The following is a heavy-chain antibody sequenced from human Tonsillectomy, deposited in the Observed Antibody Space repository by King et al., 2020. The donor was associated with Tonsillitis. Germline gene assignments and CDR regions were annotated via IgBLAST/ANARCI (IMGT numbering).Heavy chain of an antibody. Sequence: VQLVESGGGLVQPGGSLRLSCAASGFTFSSYAMSWVRQAPGKGLEWVSAISGSGGGTYYADSGKGRFTISRDNSKNTLYLQMNSLRAEETAVYYCAKSYNYYGSGSYKYYYYYYMDVWGKGTTVTVSS. D-gene: IGHD3-10*01. CDR2: ISGSGGGT. CDR3: AKSYNYYGSGSYKYYYYYYMDV. CDR1: GFTFSSYA. V-gene: IGHV3-23*04. J-gene: IGHJ6*03.